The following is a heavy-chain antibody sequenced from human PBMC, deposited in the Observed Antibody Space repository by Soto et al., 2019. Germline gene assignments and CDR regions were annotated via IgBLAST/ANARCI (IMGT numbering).Heavy chain of an antibody. J-gene: IGHJ4*02. Sequence: ASETLSLTCTVDSISTYYWNWIRQPPGKGLEWIGYIYYMGRTNYNSSLKSRVTISIDTSKNQFSLKLSSVTAADTAIYFCARDPVGVTHFAYGGQGAPVTVSS. CDR3: ARDPVGVTHFAY. V-gene: IGHV4-59*01. CDR1: SISTYY. D-gene: IGHD1-26*01. CDR2: IYYMGRT.